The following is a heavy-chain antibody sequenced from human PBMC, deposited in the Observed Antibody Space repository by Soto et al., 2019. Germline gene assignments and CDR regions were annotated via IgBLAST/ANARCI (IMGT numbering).Heavy chain of an antibody. J-gene: IGHJ6*02. Sequence: PGESLKISCKGSGYKFTSYWIGWVRQMPGKGLEWMGNIYPGDSDTKYSPSVQGQVTISADRSISTAYLQWTSLKASDTAMYYCARSKRGAYSSGWYSLSGYYNYGIDVWGQGTKVTVSS. D-gene: IGHD6-19*01. CDR1: GYKFTSYW. CDR2: IYPGDSDT. V-gene: IGHV5-51*01. CDR3: ARSKRGAYSSGWYSLSGYYNYGIDV.